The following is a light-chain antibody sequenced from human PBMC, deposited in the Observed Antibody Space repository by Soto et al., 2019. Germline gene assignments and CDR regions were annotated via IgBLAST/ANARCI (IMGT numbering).Light chain of an antibody. CDR3: MQGRHWPST. CDR1: RSLIHSDGNTY. V-gene: IGKV2-30*02. Sequence: DVVVTQSPLSLPVTLGQPASISCRSSRSLIHSDGNTYLHWFQQRPGQSPRRLIYHVSTRDSGVTDRFSGSGSGTDLTLEMSRVEAKDVVVYYCMQGRHWPSTFGPATTVYIK. J-gene: IGKJ3*01. CDR2: HVS.